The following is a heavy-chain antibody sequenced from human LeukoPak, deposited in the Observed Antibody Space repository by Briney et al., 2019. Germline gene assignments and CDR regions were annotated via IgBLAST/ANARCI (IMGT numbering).Heavy chain of an antibody. J-gene: IGHJ3*02. V-gene: IGHV3-30*19. CDR3: ADNYYDSSGYSPMIYAFDI. CDR2: IWYDGSNK. CDR1: GFTFSSYG. Sequence: PGRSLRLSCAASGFTFSSYGMHWVRQAPGKGLEWVAVIWYDGSNKYYADSVKGRFTISRDNSKNTLYLQMNSLRAEDTAVYYCADNYYDSSGYSPMIYAFDIWGQGTMVTVSS. D-gene: IGHD3-22*01.